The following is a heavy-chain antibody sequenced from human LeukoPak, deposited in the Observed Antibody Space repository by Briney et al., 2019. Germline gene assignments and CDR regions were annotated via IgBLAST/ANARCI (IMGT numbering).Heavy chain of an antibody. CDR2: ISYDGSDK. J-gene: IGHJ4*02. D-gene: IGHD5-12*01. CDR1: GFTFSSYG. V-gene: IGHV3-30*03. Sequence: GGSLRLSCAASGFTFSSYGMHWVRQAPGKGLEWVAVISYDGSDKYYADSVKGRFTISRDNSKNTLYLQMNSLGAEDTAVYYCASDIVATMFYWGQGTLVTVSS. CDR3: ASDIVATMFY.